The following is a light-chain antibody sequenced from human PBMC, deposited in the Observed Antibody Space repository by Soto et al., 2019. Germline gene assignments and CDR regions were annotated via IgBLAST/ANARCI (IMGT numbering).Light chain of an antibody. V-gene: IGLV1-44*01. CDR2: SNN. CDR3: AAWDDSLSAYV. CDR1: SSNVESNS. J-gene: IGLJ1*01. Sequence: QSVLTQPPSASGAPGQRVVISFSGGSSNVESNSVNWYQHLPGSAPKLLIFSNNQRPSGVPDRLSGSKSGTSASLAIAGLQSDDEADYYCAAWDDSLSAYVFGSGTKLTVL.